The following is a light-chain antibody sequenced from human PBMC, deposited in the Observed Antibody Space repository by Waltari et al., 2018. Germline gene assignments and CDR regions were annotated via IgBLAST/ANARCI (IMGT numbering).Light chain of an antibody. V-gene: IGKV1-5*03. CDR3: QQFHSYPVT. J-gene: IGKJ4*01. CDR2: RKS. Sequence: DIQMTQSPSTLSASVGDRVTITCRASQDITTSLAWYQQKPGKAPKVLIYRKSNLKSGASSRFSGSGSGTEFTLTINSLQPDDFATYYCQQFHSYPVTLGGGTKVEIK. CDR1: QDITTS.